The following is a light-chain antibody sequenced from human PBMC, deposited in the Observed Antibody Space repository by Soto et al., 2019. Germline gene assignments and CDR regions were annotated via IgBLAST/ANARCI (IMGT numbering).Light chain of an antibody. V-gene: IGKV3-11*01. Sequence: EIVLTQSPGTLSLSPGERATLSCRASPSVTNYLAWYQQKPGQAPRLLIYDASNRATGIPARFSGSGSGTDFTLTISSLEPEDFAVYYCQQRSNWPSITFGQGTRLEIK. J-gene: IGKJ5*01. CDR1: PSVTNY. CDR2: DAS. CDR3: QQRSNWPSIT.